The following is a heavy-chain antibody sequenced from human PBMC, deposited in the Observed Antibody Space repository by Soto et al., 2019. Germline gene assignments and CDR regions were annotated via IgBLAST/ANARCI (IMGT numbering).Heavy chain of an antibody. D-gene: IGHD3-22*01. CDR1: GVSISGSSYY. J-gene: IGHJ5*01. CDR3: SRYHYDSSGYYYASWFDS. Sequence: SETLSLTCSVCGVSISGSSYYWGWIRQPPGKGLEWIGSIHYSGATYYNPSLKSRLTISVGTSKDQFSLNLSSVTAADTAVYFCSRYHYDSSGYYYASWFDSWGQGTLVTVSS. CDR2: IHYSGAT. V-gene: IGHV4-39*01.